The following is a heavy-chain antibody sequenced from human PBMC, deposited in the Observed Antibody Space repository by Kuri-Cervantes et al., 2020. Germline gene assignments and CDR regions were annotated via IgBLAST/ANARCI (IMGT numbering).Heavy chain of an antibody. CDR2: IYHSGST. CDR1: GFTFSSYW. Sequence: GSLRLSCAASGFTFSSYWMSWVRQPPGKGLEWIGEIYHSGSTNYNPSLKSRVTISVDKSKNQFSLKLNSVTAADTAVYYCARDTAAGPRTNNWFDPWGQGTLVTVSS. V-gene: IGHV4-4*02. J-gene: IGHJ5*02. CDR3: ARDTAAGPRTNNWFDP. D-gene: IGHD6-13*01.